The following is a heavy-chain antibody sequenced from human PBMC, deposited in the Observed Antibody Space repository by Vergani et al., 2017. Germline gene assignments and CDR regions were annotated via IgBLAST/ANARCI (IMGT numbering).Heavy chain of an antibody. CDR3: AKDRENHYYYYYMDV. Sequence: EVQLLESGGGLVQPGGSLRLSCAASGFTFSSYAMSWVRQAPGKGLGWVSAISGSGGSTYYADSVKGRFTISRDNSKNTLYLQMNSLRAEDTAVYYCAKDRENHYYYYYMDVWGKGTTVTVSS. J-gene: IGHJ6*03. D-gene: IGHD1-14*01. V-gene: IGHV3-23*01. CDR2: ISGSGGST. CDR1: GFTFSSYA.